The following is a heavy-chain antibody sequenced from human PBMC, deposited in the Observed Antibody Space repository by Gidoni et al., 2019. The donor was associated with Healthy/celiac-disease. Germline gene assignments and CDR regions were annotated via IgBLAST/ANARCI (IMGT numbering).Heavy chain of an antibody. D-gene: IGHD6-19*01. Sequence: QVQLVQSGDEVKKPGSSGKVSGKASGGTFSSYAISWVRQAPGQGLELMGGIIPIFGTANYAQKFQGRVTITADESTSTAYMELSSLRSEDTAVYYCARGPQAVAGKNDAFDIWGQGTMVTVSS. V-gene: IGHV1-69*01. CDR3: ARGPQAVAGKNDAFDI. J-gene: IGHJ3*02. CDR2: IIPIFGTA. CDR1: GGTFSSYA.